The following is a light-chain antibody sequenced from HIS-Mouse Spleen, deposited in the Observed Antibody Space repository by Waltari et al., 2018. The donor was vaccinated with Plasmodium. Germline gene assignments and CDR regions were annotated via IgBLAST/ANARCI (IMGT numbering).Light chain of an antibody. J-gene: IGLJ3*02. Sequence: QSALTQPASVSGSPGQSITISCTGTSSDVGGYNYVSWYQQHPGKAPKLMIYEVSNRTSGFSNRCSGSKSGNTASLTISGLQAEDEADYYCSSYTSSSTWVFGGGTKLTVL. CDR1: SSDVGGYNY. CDR3: SSYTSSSTWV. CDR2: EVS. V-gene: IGLV2-14*01.